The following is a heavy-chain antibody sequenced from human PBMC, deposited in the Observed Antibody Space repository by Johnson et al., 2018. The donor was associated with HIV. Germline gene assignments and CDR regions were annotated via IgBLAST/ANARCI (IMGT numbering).Heavy chain of an antibody. J-gene: IGHJ3*02. D-gene: IGHD4-23*01. V-gene: IGHV3-13*01. CDR3: ARDRMGSVGYGGNRVNDAFDI. CDR2: IGTAGDT. CDR1: GFTFSTYD. Sequence: VQLVESGGGLVQPGGSLRLSCAASGFTFSTYDMHWVRQATGKGLEWVSAIGTAGDTSYPGSVKGRLTISSATAKNSLYLQMNSLRAGDTAVYYCARDRMGSVGYGGNRVNDAFDIWGQGTMVTVSS.